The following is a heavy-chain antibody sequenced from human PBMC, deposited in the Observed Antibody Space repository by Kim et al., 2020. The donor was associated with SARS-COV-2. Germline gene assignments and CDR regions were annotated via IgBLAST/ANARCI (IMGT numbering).Heavy chain of an antibody. CDR3: ASSLGGPSIYYYYYYMDV. CDR1: GGSFSGYY. J-gene: IGHJ6*03. Sequence: SETLSLTCAVYGGSFSGYYWSWIRQPPGKGLEWIGEINHSGSTNYNPSLKSRVPISVDTSNNQFSLKLSSVTAADTAVYYCASSLGGPSIYYYYYYMDVWGKGPTVTVSS. CDR2: INHSGST. V-gene: IGHV4-34*01. D-gene: IGHD2-15*01.